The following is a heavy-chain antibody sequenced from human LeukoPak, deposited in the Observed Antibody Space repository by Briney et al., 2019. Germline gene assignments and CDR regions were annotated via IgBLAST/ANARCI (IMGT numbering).Heavy chain of an antibody. J-gene: IGHJ4*02. Sequence: ASVKVSCKASGYTFTIYYMHWVRQAPGQGLEWMGWINPNSGATSYAQRFQGRVTMTRDTSISTAYMELSGLTSDDTAVYYCARNPPYCTSTSCYNDYWGQGTLVTVSS. D-gene: IGHD2-2*02. V-gene: IGHV1-2*02. CDR1: GYTFTIYY. CDR2: INPNSGAT. CDR3: ARNPPYCTSTSCYNDY.